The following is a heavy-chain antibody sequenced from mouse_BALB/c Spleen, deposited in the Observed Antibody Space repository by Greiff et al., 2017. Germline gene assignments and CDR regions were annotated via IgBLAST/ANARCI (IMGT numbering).Heavy chain of an antibody. J-gene: IGHJ4*01. D-gene: IGHD3-3*01. CDR2: INPDSSTI. V-gene: IGHV4-1*02. CDR1: GFDFSRYW. Sequence: EVKLVESGGGLVQPGGSLKLSCAASGFDFSRYWMSWVRQAPGKGLEWIGEINPDSSTINYTPSLKDKFIISRDNAKNTLYLQMSKVRSEDTALYYCARRGPRYYYAMDYWGQGTSVTVSS. CDR3: ARRGPRYYYAMDY.